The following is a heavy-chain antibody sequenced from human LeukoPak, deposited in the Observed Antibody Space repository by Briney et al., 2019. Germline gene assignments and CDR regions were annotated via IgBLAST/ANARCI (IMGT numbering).Heavy chain of an antibody. Sequence: PSETLSLTCTVSGGSISSGSYYWSWIRQPAGKGLEWIGRIYTSGSTNYNPSLKSRVTISVDTSKNQFSLKLSSVTAADTAVYYCARDRRPDDHLDWFDLWGQGTLVTVSS. CDR3: ARDRRPDDHLDWFDL. CDR2: IYTSGST. CDR1: GGSISSGSYY. D-gene: IGHD1-14*01. J-gene: IGHJ5*02. V-gene: IGHV4-61*02.